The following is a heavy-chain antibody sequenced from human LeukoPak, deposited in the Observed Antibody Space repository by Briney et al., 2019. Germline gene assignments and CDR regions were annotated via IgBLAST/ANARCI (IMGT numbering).Heavy chain of an antibody. CDR3: TTHYDVLTGYYRADWFDP. V-gene: IGHV3-15*01. Sequence: GGALRLSCVGSKFTFRDAWMSWVRQAPGKGLEWVGRVKSKVDGETTDYASSVKGRFTVSRDDSKNMVFLQMNSLQTEDTAVYFCTTHYDVLTGYYRADWFDPWGQGTLVTVSS. D-gene: IGHD3/OR15-3a*01. CDR2: VKSKVDGETT. CDR1: KFTFRDAW. J-gene: IGHJ5*02.